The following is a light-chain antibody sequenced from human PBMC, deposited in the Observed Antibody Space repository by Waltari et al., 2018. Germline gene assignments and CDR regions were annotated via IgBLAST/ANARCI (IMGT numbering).Light chain of an antibody. V-gene: IGLV1-44*01. CDR1: ASNIGGNL. J-gene: IGLJ3*02. CDR3: ASWDDSLNGHWV. CDR2: RSD. Sequence: QSVLTQPPSASGTPGQRVTISCSGSASNIGGNLVNWYQQPPGKAPKLLIYRSDHRPSGVPDRFSCSKTGTSASLAISGLQSDDEADYFCASWDDSLNGHWVFGGGTKVTVL.